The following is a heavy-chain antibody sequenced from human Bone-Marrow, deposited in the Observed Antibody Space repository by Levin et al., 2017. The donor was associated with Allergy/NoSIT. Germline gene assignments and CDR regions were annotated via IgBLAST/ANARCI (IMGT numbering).Heavy chain of an antibody. Sequence: AGGSLRLSCAASGFTVSSNYMSWVRQAPGKGLEWVSVIYSGGSTYYADSVKGRFTISRDNSKNTLYLQMNSLRAEDTAVYYCASKLVGATVYWGQGTLVTVSS. V-gene: IGHV3-53*01. CDR3: ASKLVGATVY. J-gene: IGHJ4*02. D-gene: IGHD1-26*01. CDR2: IYSGGST. CDR1: GFTVSSNY.